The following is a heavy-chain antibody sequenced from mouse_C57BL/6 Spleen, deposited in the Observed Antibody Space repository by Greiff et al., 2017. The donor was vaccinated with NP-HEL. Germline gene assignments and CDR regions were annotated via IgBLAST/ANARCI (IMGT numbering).Heavy chain of an antibody. CDR3: ARHYGSSYEPWFAY. CDR2: ISRGSSTI. J-gene: IGHJ3*01. D-gene: IGHD1-1*01. V-gene: IGHV5-17*01. Sequence: EVKLVESGGGLVKPGGSLKLSCAASGFTFSDYGMHWVRQAPEKGLEWVAYISRGSSTIYYADTVKGRFTISRDNATNTLFLQMTSLRSEDTAMYYCARHYGSSYEPWFAYWGQGTLVTVSA. CDR1: GFTFSDYG.